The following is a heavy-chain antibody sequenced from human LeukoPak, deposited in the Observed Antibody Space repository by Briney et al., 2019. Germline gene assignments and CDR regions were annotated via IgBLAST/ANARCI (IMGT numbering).Heavy chain of an antibody. Sequence: QTLSLTCAISGDSVSSINGAWNWIRQSPSRGLEWLGRTYYRSKRYDEYAVSMRGRITINPDTSMNQFSLHLLSVTPEDTAVYYCARDLGNTGWYTFDYWGQGTLVTVSS. CDR2: TYYRSKRYD. CDR1: GDSVSSINGA. J-gene: IGHJ4*02. D-gene: IGHD6-19*01. V-gene: IGHV6-1*01. CDR3: ARDLGNTGWYTFDY.